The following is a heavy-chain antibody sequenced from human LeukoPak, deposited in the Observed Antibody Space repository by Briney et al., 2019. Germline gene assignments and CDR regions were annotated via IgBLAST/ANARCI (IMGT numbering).Heavy chain of an antibody. CDR1: GGSFSGYY. V-gene: IGHV4-34*01. CDR2: INHSGST. Sequence: SETLSLTCAVYGGSFSGYYWSWIRQPPGKGLEWIGEINHSGSTNYNPPLKSRVTISVDTSKNQFSLKLSSVTAADTAVYYCARGDIVVVPAAILRSGGMDVWGPGTTVTVSS. J-gene: IGHJ6*02. D-gene: IGHD2-2*01. CDR3: ARGDIVVVPAAILRSGGMDV.